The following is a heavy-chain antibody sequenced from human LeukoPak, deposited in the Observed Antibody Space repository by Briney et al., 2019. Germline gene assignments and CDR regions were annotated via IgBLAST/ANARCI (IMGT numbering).Heavy chain of an antibody. CDR3: ASSHLTARRDY. J-gene: IGHJ4*02. V-gene: IGHV3-11*04. CDR2: ISSSGSTI. CDR1: GFTFSDYY. Sequence: GGSLRLSCAASGFTFSDYYMSWIRQAPGKGLEWVSYISSSGSTIYYADSVKGRFTISRDNAKNSLYLQMNSLRAEDKAVYYCASSHLTARRDYWGQGTLVTVSS. D-gene: IGHD6-6*01.